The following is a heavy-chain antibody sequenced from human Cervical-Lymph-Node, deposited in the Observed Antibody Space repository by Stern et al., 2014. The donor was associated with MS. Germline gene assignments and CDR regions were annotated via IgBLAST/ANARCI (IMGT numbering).Heavy chain of an antibody. CDR2: INAGNGNT. V-gene: IGHV1-3*01. D-gene: IGHD3-3*01. Sequence: QVQLLQPGAEVKKPGASVKVSCKASGYTFTSYAMHWVRQAPGQRLEWMGWINAGNGNTKYSQKLQGRVTITRDTSASTAYMELSSLRSEDTAVYYCARMPYYDFWSGYTKRVYYYYYGMDVWGQGTTVTVSS. CDR3: ARMPYYDFWSGYTKRVYYYYYGMDV. CDR1: GYTFTSYA. J-gene: IGHJ6*02.